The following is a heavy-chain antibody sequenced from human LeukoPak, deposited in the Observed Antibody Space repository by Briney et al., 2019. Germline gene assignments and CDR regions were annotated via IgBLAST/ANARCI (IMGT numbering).Heavy chain of an antibody. J-gene: IGHJ3*02. V-gene: IGHV4-34*01. Sequence: SETLSLTCAVYGGSFSGYYWSWIRQPPGKGLEWIGEINHSGSTNYNPSLKSRVTISVDTSKNQFSPKLSSMTAADTAVYYCAKISGYDRAVDIWGQGTMVTVSS. CDR1: GGSFSGYY. CDR3: AKISGYDRAVDI. D-gene: IGHD5-12*01. CDR2: INHSGST.